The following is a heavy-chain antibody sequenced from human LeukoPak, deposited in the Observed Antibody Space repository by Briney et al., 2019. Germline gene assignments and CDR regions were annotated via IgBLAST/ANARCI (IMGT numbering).Heavy chain of an antibody. CDR1: GYTFTGNG. D-gene: IGHD3-3*01. V-gene: IGHV1-18*01. CDR3: ARGIQAMDDFWSGYSYFFDY. J-gene: IGHJ4*02. Sequence: AASVKVSCKASGYTFTGNGISWVRQAPGQGLEWMGWISAYNGNTNYAQNLQGRVTMTTDTSTSTAYMELRSLRSDDTAVYYCARGIQAMDDFWSGYSYFFDYWGQGTLVTVSS. CDR2: ISAYNGNT.